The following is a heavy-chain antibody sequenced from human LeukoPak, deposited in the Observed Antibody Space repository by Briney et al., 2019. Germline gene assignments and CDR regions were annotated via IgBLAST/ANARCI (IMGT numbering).Heavy chain of an antibody. CDR1: GFTFSSYA. Sequence: PGGSLRLSCAASGFTFSSYAMSWGRQAPGKGLEWVSAISGSGGSTYSADSVKGRFTISRDNSKNTLYLQMNSLRAEDTAVYYCAKARPRQGCYFDYWGQGTLVTVSS. CDR2: ISGSGGST. V-gene: IGHV3-23*01. J-gene: IGHJ4*02. CDR3: AKARPRQGCYFDY.